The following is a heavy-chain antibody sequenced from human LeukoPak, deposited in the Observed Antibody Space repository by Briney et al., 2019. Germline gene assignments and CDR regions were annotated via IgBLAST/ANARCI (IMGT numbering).Heavy chain of an antibody. D-gene: IGHD2-8*01. CDR1: GFTFSSYA. CDR3: ARDVYRARGNGYYFDY. Sequence: GGSLRLSCAASGFTFSSYAMSWVRKAPGEGLEWVSAIIVSGGSTYYADSVRGRFTISRDNSKNTLYLQMNSLRAEDTAVYYCARDVYRARGNGYYFDYWGQGTLVTVSS. CDR2: IIVSGGST. J-gene: IGHJ4*02. V-gene: IGHV3-23*01.